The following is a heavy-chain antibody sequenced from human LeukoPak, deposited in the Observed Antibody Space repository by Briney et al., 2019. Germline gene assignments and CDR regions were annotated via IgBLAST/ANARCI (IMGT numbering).Heavy chain of an antibody. CDR1: GGSISSSSYY. Sequence: PSETLSLTCTVSGGSISSSSYYWGWIRQPPGKGLEWIGSIYYSGSTYYNPSLKSRVTISVDTSKNQFSLKLSSVTAADTAVYYCASWEQQLRDGDYWGQGTLVTVSS. J-gene: IGHJ4*02. CDR2: IYYSGST. D-gene: IGHD6-13*01. V-gene: IGHV4-39*07. CDR3: ASWEQQLRDGDY.